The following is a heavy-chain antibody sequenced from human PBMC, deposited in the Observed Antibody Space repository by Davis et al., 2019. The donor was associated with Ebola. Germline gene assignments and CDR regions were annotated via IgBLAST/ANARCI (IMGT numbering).Heavy chain of an antibody. D-gene: IGHD3-22*01. J-gene: IGHJ3*02. CDR2: ISGSGSVI. V-gene: IGHV3-48*02. Sequence: GESLKISCAGSGFSFSSYAMSWVRQAPGKGLEWISYISGSGSVIYYADSVKGRFTISRDNAKNSLYLQMNSLRDEDTSVYYCARDGGDSSGSHNAFDIWGQGTMVTVSS. CDR1: GFSFSSYA. CDR3: ARDGGDSSGSHNAFDI.